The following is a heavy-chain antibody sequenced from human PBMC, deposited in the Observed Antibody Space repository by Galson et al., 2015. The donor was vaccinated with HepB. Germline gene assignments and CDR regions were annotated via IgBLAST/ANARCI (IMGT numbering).Heavy chain of an antibody. CDR2: ISYDESNE. D-gene: IGHD1-1*01. J-gene: IGHJ4*02. CDR3: AKELETWNYFDY. V-gene: IGHV3-30*18. CDR1: GFTFSNYG. Sequence: SLRLSCAASGFTFSNYGMHWVSQAPGKGLEWVAVISYDESNEYYGDSVKGRFTISRDNSKNTLYLQMNSLRAEDTAVYYCAKELETWNYFDYWGQGTLVTVSS.